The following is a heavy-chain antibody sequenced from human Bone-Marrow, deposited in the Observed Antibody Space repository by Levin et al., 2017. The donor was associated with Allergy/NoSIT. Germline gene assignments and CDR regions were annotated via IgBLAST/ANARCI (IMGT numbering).Heavy chain of an antibody. V-gene: IGHV4-39*01. Sequence: ASETLSLTCTVSGGSISSSSYYWGWIRQPPGTGLEWIGSIYYSGSTYYNPSLKSRVTISVDTSKNQFSLKLSSVTAADTAVYYCARLFTVTTSHGVHNWFDPWGQGTLVTVSS. CDR2: IYYSGST. CDR3: ARLFTVTTSHGVHNWFDP. J-gene: IGHJ5*02. CDR1: GGSISSSSYY. D-gene: IGHD4-17*01.